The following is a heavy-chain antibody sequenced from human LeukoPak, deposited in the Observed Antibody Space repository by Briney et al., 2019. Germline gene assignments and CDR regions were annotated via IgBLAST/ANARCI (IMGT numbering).Heavy chain of an antibody. J-gene: IGHJ4*02. CDR2: TSSGSSYT. Sequence: PGGSLRLSCAASGFTFSDYYMSWIRQAPGKGLEWVSYTSSGSSYTNYADSVKGRFTISRDNAKNSLYLQMNSLRAEDTAVYYCARAESAAAGLDYWGQGTLVTVSS. D-gene: IGHD6-13*01. CDR3: ARAESAAAGLDY. CDR1: GFTFSDYY. V-gene: IGHV3-11*06.